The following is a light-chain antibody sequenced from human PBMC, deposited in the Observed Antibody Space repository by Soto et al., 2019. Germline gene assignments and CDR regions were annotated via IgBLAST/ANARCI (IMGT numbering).Light chain of an antibody. CDR2: DAS. J-gene: IGKJ1*01. CDR1: QDIGSA. Sequence: EVVLTQSPATLSVSPGDRATLSCRASQDIGSAVAWYHQRSGQAPRLLIFDASIRVPTTPARFSGSVSGTEFTLIISSLESEDFAVYFCQQYGDRPRTFGQGTKVEIK. CDR3: QQYGDRPRT. V-gene: IGKV3-15*01.